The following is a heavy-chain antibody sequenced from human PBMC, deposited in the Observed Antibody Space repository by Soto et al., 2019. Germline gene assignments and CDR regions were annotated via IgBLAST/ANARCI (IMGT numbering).Heavy chain of an antibody. J-gene: IGHJ4*02. V-gene: IGHV1-69*06. D-gene: IGHD1-1*01. CDR2: IIPLFGTA. CDR3: ALLDSTLITFDY. Sequence: QVQLVQSGAEVKKPGSSVNLSCTTSGDSFKNYAIGWVRQVPGQGLEWTGSIIPLFGTANYARMFEGRTTITADKSTTTVFIELGSLRSEHTAVYYCALLDSTLITFDYWGQGTLVTVSS. CDR1: GDSFKNYA.